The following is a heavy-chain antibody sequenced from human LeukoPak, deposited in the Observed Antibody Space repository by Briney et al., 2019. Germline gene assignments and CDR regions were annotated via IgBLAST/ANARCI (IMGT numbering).Heavy chain of an antibody. CDR1: GGSFSGYY. CDR3: ARDRIAGYAYYYYMDV. V-gene: IGHV4-34*01. D-gene: IGHD3-16*01. J-gene: IGHJ6*03. Sequence: PSETLSLTCADYGGSFSGYYWSWIRQPPGKGLEWIGEINHSGSTNYNPSLKSRVTISVDTSKNQFSLKLSSVAAADTAMYYCARDRIAGYAYYYYMDVWGKGTTVTVSS. CDR2: INHSGST.